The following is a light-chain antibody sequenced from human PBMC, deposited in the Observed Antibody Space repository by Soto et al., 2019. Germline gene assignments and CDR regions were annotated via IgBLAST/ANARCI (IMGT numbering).Light chain of an antibody. Sequence: SYDLTQPPSVSVAPGQTARITCGGSNFGGKSVHWYQRKPGQAPVLVVYENSDRPSGIPERFSGSNSGNTATLTISRVEAGDEGDYYCQVWDTSSDHSYVFGTGTKVTV. CDR2: ENS. CDR3: QVWDTSSDHSYV. CDR1: NFGGKS. V-gene: IGLV3-21*02. J-gene: IGLJ1*01.